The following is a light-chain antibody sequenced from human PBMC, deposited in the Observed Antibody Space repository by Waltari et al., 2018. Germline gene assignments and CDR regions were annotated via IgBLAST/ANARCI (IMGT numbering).Light chain of an antibody. CDR2: EGT. J-gene: IGLJ2*01. CDR1: SNAIGTYNL. V-gene: IGLV2-23*03. Sequence: QSALTQPASVSGSPGPSITIPCIGTSNAIGTYNLVTWYQQHPGKAPKLIIYEGTRRPSGVSDRFSGSRSGNAASLTISGLQTEDEADYYCCSYAGRTTFVLLGGGTKLTVL. CDR3: CSYAGRTTFVL.